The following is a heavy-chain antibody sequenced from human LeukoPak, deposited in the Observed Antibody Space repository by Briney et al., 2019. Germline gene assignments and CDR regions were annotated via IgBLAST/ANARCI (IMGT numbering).Heavy chain of an antibody. V-gene: IGHV1-69*13. J-gene: IGHJ4*02. Sequence: ASVKVSCKASGGTLSSYAISWVRQAPGQGLEWMGGIIPIFGTANYAQKFQGRVTITADESTSTAYMELSSLRSEDTAVYYCARDLLDHIAAAGRDVGGWGQGTLVTVSS. CDR3: ARDLLDHIAAAGRDVGG. D-gene: IGHD6-13*01. CDR1: GGTLSSYA. CDR2: IIPIFGTA.